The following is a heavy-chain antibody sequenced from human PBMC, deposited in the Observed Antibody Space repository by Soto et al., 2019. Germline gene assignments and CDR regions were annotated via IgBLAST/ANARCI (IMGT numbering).Heavy chain of an antibody. V-gene: IGHV4-39*01. J-gene: IGHJ3*02. CDR1: GGSISSSSYY. Sequence: QLQLQESGPGLVKPSETLSLTCTVSGGSISSSSYYWGWIRQPPGKGLERIGSLYYSGSTYYNPSLKSRVPISVDTSKKQFSLKLSSVTAADTAVYYCARRDGTGTYVWGHTPSPDAFDICGQGTMVTVSS. CDR3: ARRDGTGTYVWGHTPSPDAFDI. CDR2: LYYSGST. D-gene: IGHD3-16*01.